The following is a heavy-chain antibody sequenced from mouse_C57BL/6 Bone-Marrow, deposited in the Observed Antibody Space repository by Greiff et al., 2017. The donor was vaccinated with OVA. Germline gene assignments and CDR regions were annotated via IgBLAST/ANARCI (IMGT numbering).Heavy chain of an antibody. D-gene: IGHD1-1*01. CDR1: GYAFTNYL. Sequence: VQLQQSGAELVRPGTSVKVSCKASGYAFTNYLIEWVKQRPGQGLEWIGVINPGSGGTNYNEKFKGKATLTADKSSSTAYMMLSSLTSEDSAVYFCARRGSSFRDYWGQGTTLTVSS. V-gene: IGHV1-54*01. J-gene: IGHJ2*01. CDR3: ARRGSSFRDY. CDR2: INPGSGGT.